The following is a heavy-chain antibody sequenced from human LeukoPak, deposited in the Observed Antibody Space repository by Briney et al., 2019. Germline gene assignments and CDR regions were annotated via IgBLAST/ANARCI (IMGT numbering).Heavy chain of an antibody. D-gene: IGHD5-12*01. CDR3: ASLSGYEDY. J-gene: IGHJ4*02. CDR2: ISSDGSDK. Sequence: GRSLRLSCAASGFTFSRFPMHWVRQAPGKGLEWVALISSDGSDKKYADSVKGRFTMSRGNSMNTLYLQMHSLRVEDTAVYYCASLSGYEDYWGQGTLVTVSS. V-gene: IGHV3-30-3*01. CDR1: GFTFSRFP.